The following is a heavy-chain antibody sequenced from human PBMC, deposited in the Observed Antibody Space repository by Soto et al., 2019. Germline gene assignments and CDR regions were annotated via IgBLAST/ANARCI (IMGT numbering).Heavy chain of an antibody. CDR2: ISSSSSTI. V-gene: IGHV3-48*01. CDR1: GFTFSSYS. CDR3: AREADYVNWFDP. D-gene: IGHD4-17*01. Sequence: PGGALRLSCAASGFTFSSYSMNWVRQAPGKGLEWVSYISSSSSTIYYADSVKGRFTVSRDNAKNSLYLQMNSLRAEDTAVYYCAREADYVNWFDPWGQGTLVTVSS. J-gene: IGHJ5*02.